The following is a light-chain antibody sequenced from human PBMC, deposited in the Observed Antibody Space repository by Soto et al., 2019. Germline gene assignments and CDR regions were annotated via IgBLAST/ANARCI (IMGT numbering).Light chain of an antibody. CDR2: DAS. J-gene: IGKJ4*01. CDR3: QQRSNWPLT. V-gene: IGKV3-11*01. CDR1: QSVSSY. Sequence: EIVLTQSPATLSLSPGERATLSCRASQSVSSYLAWYQQKPGQAPRLLIYDASNRATGIPARFSGSGSVTDFTLTISSLDPEDFAVYYCQQRSNWPLTFGGGTKVEI.